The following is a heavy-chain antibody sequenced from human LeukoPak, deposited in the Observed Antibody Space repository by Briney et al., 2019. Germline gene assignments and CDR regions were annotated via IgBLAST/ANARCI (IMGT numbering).Heavy chain of an antibody. CDR2: ISYDGSNK. CDR1: GFTFSSYA. CDR3: ARDPGFYDSSGKIKWYFDY. V-gene: IGHV3-30-3*01. Sequence: GGSLRLSCAASGFTFSSYAMHWVRQAPGKGLEWVAVISYDGSNKYYADSVKGRFTISRDNSKNTLYLQMNSLRAEDTAVYYCARDPGFYDSSGKIKWYFDYWGQGTLVTVSS. D-gene: IGHD3-22*01. J-gene: IGHJ4*02.